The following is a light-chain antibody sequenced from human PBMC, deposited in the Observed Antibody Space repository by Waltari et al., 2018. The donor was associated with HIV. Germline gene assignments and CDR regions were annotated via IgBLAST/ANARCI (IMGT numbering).Light chain of an antibody. CDR2: DKN. V-gene: IGLV3-19*01. CDR3: HSRDSAANLRVV. Sequence: SSELTQDPVVSVALGQTVRIRCQGDSLRKYYASWYQQKPGQAPVLVIYDKNNRPSGIPDRFSGSSSGDTASLTITGAQAEDEADYYSHSRDSAANLRVVFGGGTRVTVL. J-gene: IGLJ2*01. CDR1: SLRKYY.